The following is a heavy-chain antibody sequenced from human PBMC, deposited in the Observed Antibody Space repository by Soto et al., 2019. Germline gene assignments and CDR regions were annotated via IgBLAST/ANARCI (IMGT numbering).Heavy chain of an antibody. CDR2: IIPIFGTA. D-gene: IGHD6-13*01. CDR1: GGTFSSYA. J-gene: IGHJ5*02. V-gene: IGHV1-69*01. CDR3: ARDEEQQLAHNWFDP. Sequence: QVQLVQSGAEVKKPGSSVKVSCKASGGTFSSYAISWVRQAPGQVLEWMGGIIPIFGTANYAQKFQGRVTITADESTSTDYMGLSSLRSEDTAVYCCARDEEQQLAHNWFDPWGQGTLVTGSS.